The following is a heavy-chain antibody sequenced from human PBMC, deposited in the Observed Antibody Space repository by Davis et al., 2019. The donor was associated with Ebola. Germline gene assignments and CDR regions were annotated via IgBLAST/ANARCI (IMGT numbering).Heavy chain of an antibody. D-gene: IGHD6-19*01. Sequence: GESLKISCKGSGYSFTTYWIAWVRQMPRKGLEWMGIIYPGDSDTRYSPSFQGQVTISADKSINTAYLQWSSLKASDTAMYYCARRASGWRDWYFDLWGRGTLVTVSS. V-gene: IGHV5-51*01. CDR1: GYSFTTYW. CDR2: IYPGDSDT. J-gene: IGHJ2*01. CDR3: ARRASGWRDWYFDL.